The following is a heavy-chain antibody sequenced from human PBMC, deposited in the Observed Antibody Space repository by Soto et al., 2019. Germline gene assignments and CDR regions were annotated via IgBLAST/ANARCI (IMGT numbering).Heavy chain of an antibody. CDR1: GYTFTGYY. J-gene: IGHJ6*02. Sequence: ASVKVSCKASGYTFTGYYMHWVRQAPGQGLEWMGWINPNSGGTNYAQKFQGRVTMTTDTSTSTAYMELRSLRSDDTAVYYCAREFASYCSSTSCPIGYYYYGMDVWRQGTPVTVS. V-gene: IGHV1-2*02. D-gene: IGHD2-2*01. CDR2: INPNSGGT. CDR3: AREFASYCSSTSCPIGYYYYGMDV.